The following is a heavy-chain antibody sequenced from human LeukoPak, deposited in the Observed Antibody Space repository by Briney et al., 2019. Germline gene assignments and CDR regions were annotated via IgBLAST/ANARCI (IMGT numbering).Heavy chain of an antibody. J-gene: IGHJ3*02. CDR1: GGTFSSYA. Sequence: GASVKVSCKASGGTFSSYAISWVRQAPGQGLEWMGRIIPILGIANYAQKFQGRVTITADKSTSTAYMELSSLRSEDTAVYYCARGGGYYGPDAFDIWGQGTMVTVSS. CDR3: ARGGGYYGPDAFDI. V-gene: IGHV1-69*04. CDR2: IIPILGIA. D-gene: IGHD3-10*01.